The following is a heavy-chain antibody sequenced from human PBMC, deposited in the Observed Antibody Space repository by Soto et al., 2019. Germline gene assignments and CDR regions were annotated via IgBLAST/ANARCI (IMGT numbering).Heavy chain of an antibody. CDR3: ARGLLLAAAKLYYYYYYGMDV. CDR1: GGTFSSYA. CDR2: IIPIFGTA. D-gene: IGHD6-13*01. J-gene: IGHJ6*02. V-gene: IGHV1-69*01. Sequence: KVSCKASGGTFSSYAISWVRQAPGQGLEWMGGIIPIFGTANYAQKFQGRVTITADESTSTAYMELSSLRSEDTAVYYCARGLLLAAAKLYYYYYYGMDVWGQGTTVTVSS.